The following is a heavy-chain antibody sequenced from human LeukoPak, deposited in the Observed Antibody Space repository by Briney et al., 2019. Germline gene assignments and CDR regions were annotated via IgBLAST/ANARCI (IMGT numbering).Heavy chain of an antibody. V-gene: IGHV3-21*01. Sequence: GSLRLSCAASGFTFSSYSMNWVRQAPGKGLEWVSSISSSSSCIYYADSVKGRFTISRDNAKNSLYLQMNSLRAEDTAVYYCARDPDDILTRYYYGMDVWGQGTTVTVSS. CDR3: ARDPDDILTRYYYGMDV. CDR1: GFTFSSYS. D-gene: IGHD3-9*01. CDR2: ISSSSSCI. J-gene: IGHJ6*02.